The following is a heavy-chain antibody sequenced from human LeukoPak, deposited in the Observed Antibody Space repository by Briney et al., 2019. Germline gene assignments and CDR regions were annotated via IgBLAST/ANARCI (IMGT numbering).Heavy chain of an antibody. Sequence: SVKVSRKASGGTFSSYAISWVRQAPGQGLEWMGGIIPIFGTANYAQKFQGRVTITADESTSTAYMELSSLRSEGTAVYYCARGEVPAATWFDPWGQGTLVTVSS. CDR2: IIPIFGTA. D-gene: IGHD2-2*01. CDR1: GGTFSSYA. V-gene: IGHV1-69*13. J-gene: IGHJ5*02. CDR3: ARGEVPAATWFDP.